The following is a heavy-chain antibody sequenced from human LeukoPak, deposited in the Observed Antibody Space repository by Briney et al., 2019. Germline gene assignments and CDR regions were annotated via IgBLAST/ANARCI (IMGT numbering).Heavy chain of an antibody. D-gene: IGHD5-18*01. V-gene: IGHV1-69*01. Sequence: SVKVSCKASGGTFCSYAISWVRQAPGQGLEWMGGIIPIFGTANYAQKFQGRVTITADESTSTAYMELSSLRSEDTAVYYCASVPNTAMVNGGDYWGQGTLVTVSS. J-gene: IGHJ4*02. CDR3: ASVPNTAMVNGGDY. CDR2: IIPIFGTA. CDR1: GGTFCSYA.